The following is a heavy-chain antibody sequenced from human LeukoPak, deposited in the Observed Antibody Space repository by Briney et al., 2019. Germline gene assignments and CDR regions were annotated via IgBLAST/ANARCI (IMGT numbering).Heavy chain of an antibody. CDR1: GFTFSSYA. D-gene: IGHD6-13*01. CDR2: ISSSSSTI. J-gene: IGHJ4*02. Sequence: GGSLRLSCAASGFTFSSYAMSWVRQAPGKGLEWVSYISSSSSTIYYADSVKGRFTISRDNAKSSLYLQMNSLRAEDTAVYYCARDIAAAGFDYWGQGTLVTVSS. CDR3: ARDIAAAGFDY. V-gene: IGHV3-48*01.